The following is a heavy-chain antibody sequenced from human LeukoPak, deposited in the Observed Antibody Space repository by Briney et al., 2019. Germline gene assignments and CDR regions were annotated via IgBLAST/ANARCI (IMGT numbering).Heavy chain of an antibody. CDR2: ISYDGNEK. Sequence: GGSLRLSCAASGFTFSSYGMHWVRQAPGKGLEWVAVISYDGNEKYYADSVKGRFTISRDNSKNTLYLQMNSLRAEDTGVYYCAKEGSPMVATTMDVWGQGTTVTVSS. CDR3: AKEGSPMVATTMDV. V-gene: IGHV3-30*18. J-gene: IGHJ6*02. D-gene: IGHD5-12*01. CDR1: GFTFSSYG.